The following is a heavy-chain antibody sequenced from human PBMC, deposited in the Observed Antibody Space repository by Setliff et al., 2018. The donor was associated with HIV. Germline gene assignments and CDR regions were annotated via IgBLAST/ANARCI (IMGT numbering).Heavy chain of an antibody. CDR2: IYYTGTT. V-gene: IGHV4-31*11. J-gene: IGHJ5*02. CDR1: GGSINTGGYY. Sequence: SETLSLTCVVSGGSINTGGYYWTWIRQVPGKGLEWIGSIYYTGTTNYNPSLESRLTISIDTSQNHFSLKLTSVTAADTALYFCSRGTYHKGLDPWGQGTLVTVSS. CDR3: SRGTYHKGLDP.